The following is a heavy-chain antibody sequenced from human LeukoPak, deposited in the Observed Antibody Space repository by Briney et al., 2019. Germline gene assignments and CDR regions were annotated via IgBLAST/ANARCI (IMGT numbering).Heavy chain of an antibody. J-gene: IGHJ4*02. CDR2: ISASGESA. CDR3: SRNWAHADIY. V-gene: IGHV3-23*01. D-gene: IGHD3-16*01. CDR1: GFNFFNYA. Sequence: GGSLRLSCAASGFNFFNYAMSWVRQSLGQGLEWVSAISASGESAFYADSVKGRFTISRDNLENTLYLQMDFLGVEDTAVYFCSRNWAHADIYWGQGVLVAVSS.